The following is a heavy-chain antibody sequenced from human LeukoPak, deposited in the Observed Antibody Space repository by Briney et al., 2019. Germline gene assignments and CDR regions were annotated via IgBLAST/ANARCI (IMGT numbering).Heavy chain of an antibody. V-gene: IGHV1-8*02. J-gene: IGHJ6*03. CDR2: MNPNSGNT. CDR1: GYTFTSYD. D-gene: IGHD6-6*01. Sequence: GASVTDSCKASGYTFTSYDVNWVRQATGQGLEWMGWMNPNSGNTGYAQKFQGRVTMTRNSSISTAYMELSSLRYEDTAVYFCARARRARGYFMDVWGKGTTVTVSS. CDR3: ARARRARGYFMDV.